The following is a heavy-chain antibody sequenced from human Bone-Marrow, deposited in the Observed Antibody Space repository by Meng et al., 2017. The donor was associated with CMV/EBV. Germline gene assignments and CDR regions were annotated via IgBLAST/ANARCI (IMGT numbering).Heavy chain of an antibody. CDR3: ACYYDFWSGPPWN. V-gene: IGHV1-2*02. CDR2: INPNSGGT. Sequence: KASGYTFTGYYMHWVRQAPGQGLEWMGWINPNSGGTNYAQTFQGRVTMTRDTSISTAYMELSRLRSDDTAVYYCACYYDFWSGPPWNWGQGTLVTVSS. CDR1: GYTFTGYY. D-gene: IGHD3-3*01. J-gene: IGHJ4*02.